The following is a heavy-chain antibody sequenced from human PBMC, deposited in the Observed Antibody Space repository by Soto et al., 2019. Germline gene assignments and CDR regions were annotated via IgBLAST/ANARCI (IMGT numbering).Heavy chain of an antibody. CDR1: GYTFSAYY. J-gene: IGHJ4*02. CDR3: ARGWETVGATTPFAY. V-gene: IGHV1-2*02. D-gene: IGHD1-26*01. CDR2: INPNSGGT. Sequence: QVQLVQSGAEVKKPGASVKVSCKASGYTFSAYYMHWVRQAPGQGLEWMGWINPNSGGTNYAQKFQGRVTMTRDTSISTAYMELSRLRSDDTAVYYCARGWETVGATTPFAYWGQGTLVTVSS.